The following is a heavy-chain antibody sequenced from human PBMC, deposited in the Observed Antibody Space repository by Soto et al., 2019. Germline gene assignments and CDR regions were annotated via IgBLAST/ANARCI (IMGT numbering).Heavy chain of an antibody. D-gene: IGHD6-13*01. Sequence: PSETLSLTCTVSGGSISSYYWSWIRQPPGKGLEWIGYIYYSGSTNYNPSLKGRVTISVDTSKNQFSLKLSSVTAADTAVYYCARGYSSSWFYYYYMDVWGKGTTVTVSS. V-gene: IGHV4-59*01. CDR2: IYYSGST. CDR3: ARGYSSSWFYYYYMDV. CDR1: GGSISSYY. J-gene: IGHJ6*03.